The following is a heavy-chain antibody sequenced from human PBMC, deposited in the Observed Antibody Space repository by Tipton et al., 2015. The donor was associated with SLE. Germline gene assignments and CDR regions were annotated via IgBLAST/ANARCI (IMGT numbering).Heavy chain of an antibody. CDR3: ARDQYSSGWFGGYFDY. Sequence: TLSLTCAVYGGSFSGYYWTWIRQPPGKGLEWIGEINHGGSTNYNPSLKSRVTISEDTSKNQFSLKLTSVTAADTAVYYCARDQYSSGWFGGYFDYWGQGTLVTVSS. CDR1: GGSFSGYY. D-gene: IGHD6-19*01. V-gene: IGHV4-34*01. CDR2: INHGGST. J-gene: IGHJ4*02.